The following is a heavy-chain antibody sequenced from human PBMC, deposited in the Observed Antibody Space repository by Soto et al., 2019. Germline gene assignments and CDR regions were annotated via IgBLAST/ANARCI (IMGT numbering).Heavy chain of an antibody. CDR1: GFTFSTYS. CDR2: ITSNNNYI. D-gene: IGHD3-10*01. V-gene: IGHV3-21*03. Sequence: EVQLVESGGGLVAPGGSLRLSCAASGFTFSTYSMNWVRQAPGKGLEWVSSITSNNNYIHYAASVEGRFTISRDNAKNSLYLQMNSLRVEDTAVYYCGRDTNFFASGSGVDYWGQGTLVTVSP. CDR3: GRDTNFFASGSGVDY. J-gene: IGHJ4*02.